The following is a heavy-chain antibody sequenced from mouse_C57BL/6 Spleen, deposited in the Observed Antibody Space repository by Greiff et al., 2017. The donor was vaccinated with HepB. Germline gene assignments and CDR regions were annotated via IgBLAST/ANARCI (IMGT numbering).Heavy chain of an antibody. Sequence: QVQLQQSGPELVKPGASVKISCKASGYAFSSSWMNWVKQRPGKGLEWIGRIYPGDGDTNYNGKFKGKATLTADKSSSTAYMQLSSQTSEDSAVYFCARETYYGSSYWYFDVWGTGTTVTVSS. CDR2: IYPGDGDT. V-gene: IGHV1-82*01. J-gene: IGHJ1*03. D-gene: IGHD1-1*01. CDR1: GYAFSSSW. CDR3: ARETYYGSSYWYFDV.